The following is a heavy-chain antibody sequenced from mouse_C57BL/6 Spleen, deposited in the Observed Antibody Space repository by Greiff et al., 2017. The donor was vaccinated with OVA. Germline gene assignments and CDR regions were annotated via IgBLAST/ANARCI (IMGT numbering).Heavy chain of an antibody. CDR1: GYTFTSYG. CDR2: IYPRSGNT. D-gene: IGHD1-1*01. V-gene: IGHV1-81*01. J-gene: IGHJ3*01. CDR3: ARSGSSYGFAY. Sequence: QVHVKQSGAELARPGASVKLSCKASGYTFTSYGISWVKQRTGQGLEWIGEIYPRSGNTYYNEKFKGKATLTADKSSSTAYMELRSLTSEDSAVYFCARSGSSYGFAYWGQGTLVTVSA.